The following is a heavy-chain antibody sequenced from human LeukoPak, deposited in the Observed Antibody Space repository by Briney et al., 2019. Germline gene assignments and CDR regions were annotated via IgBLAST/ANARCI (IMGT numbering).Heavy chain of an antibody. V-gene: IGHV3-23*01. D-gene: IGHD6-13*01. CDR2: ISGSGGST. Sequence: GGSLRLSCAASGFTFSSYAMSWVRQAPGKGLEWVSAISGSGGSTYYADSVKGRFTISRDNSKNTLYLQMNSLRAEDTVVYYCAKGIAAAPDWYFDLWGRGTLVTVSS. CDR3: AKGIAAAPDWYFDL. CDR1: GFTFSSYA. J-gene: IGHJ2*01.